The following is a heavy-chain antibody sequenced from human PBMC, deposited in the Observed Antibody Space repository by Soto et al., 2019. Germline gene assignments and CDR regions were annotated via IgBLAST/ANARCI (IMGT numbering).Heavy chain of an antibody. CDR1: GGTFSSYA. Sequence: QVQLVQSGAEVKKPGSSVKVSCKASGGTFSSYAISWVRQAPGQGLEWMGGIIPIFGTANYAQKFQGRGTITADDSTSTGYMGLSSLRYEDTAVYYCARAPLAYCGGDCYWNFAYWGQGTLVTVSS. J-gene: IGHJ4*02. CDR2: IIPIFGTA. CDR3: ARAPLAYCGGDCYWNFAY. D-gene: IGHD2-21*02. V-gene: IGHV1-69*12.